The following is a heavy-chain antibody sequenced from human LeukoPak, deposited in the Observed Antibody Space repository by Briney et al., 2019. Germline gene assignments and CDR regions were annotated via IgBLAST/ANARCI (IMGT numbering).Heavy chain of an antibody. CDR1: GFTFSSYS. D-gene: IGHD2-2*01. CDR3: ARTIVVVPAAKGLNAFDI. Sequence: GGSLRLSCAASGFTFSSYSMNWVRQAPGKGLEWVSSISSSSSYIYYADSVKGRFTISRDNAKNSLYLQMNSLRAEDTAVYYCARTIVVVPAAKGLNAFDIWGQGTMVTVSS. CDR2: ISSSSSYI. J-gene: IGHJ3*02. V-gene: IGHV3-21*01.